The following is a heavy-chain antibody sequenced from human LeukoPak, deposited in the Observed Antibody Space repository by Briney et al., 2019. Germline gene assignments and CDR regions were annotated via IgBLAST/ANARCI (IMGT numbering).Heavy chain of an antibody. V-gene: IGHV1-2*06. CDR1: GYTFTGYY. Sequence: ASVKVSCKASGYTFTGYYMHWVRQAPGQGLEWMGRINPNSGGTNYAQKFQGRVTMTRDTSISTAYMELSRLRSDDTAVYYCASGPFSVVVAARPPNDYWGQGTLVTVSS. D-gene: IGHD2-15*01. CDR3: ASGPFSVVVAARPPNDY. CDR2: INPNSGGT. J-gene: IGHJ4*02.